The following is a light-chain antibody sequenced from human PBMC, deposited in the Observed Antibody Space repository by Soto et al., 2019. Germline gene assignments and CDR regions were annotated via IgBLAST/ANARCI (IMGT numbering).Light chain of an antibody. CDR2: STT. CDR3: LLYFGGVFV. CDR1: SGAVTSGNY. Sequence: VVTQEPSPTVSPGGTVTLTCTSSSGAVTSGNYPNWFQQKSGQAPRALIYSTTNKNSWTPARFSGSLLGGKAALTLSGVQPEDEAEYYCLLYFGGVFVFGTGTKV. V-gene: IGLV7-43*01. J-gene: IGLJ1*01.